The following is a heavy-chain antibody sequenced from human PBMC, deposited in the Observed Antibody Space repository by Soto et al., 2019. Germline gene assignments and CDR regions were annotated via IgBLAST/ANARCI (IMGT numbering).Heavy chain of an antibody. J-gene: IGHJ4*01. Sequence: GGSLRLSCAASGFTVSSTYMSWVRQAPGKGLEWVSVIYSGGSTYYADSVKGRFTISRDNSKNTLYLQMNSLRAEDTAVYYCARSGYSYGPFDYWGQEPWSPSPQ. CDR3: ARSGYSYGPFDY. CDR1: GFTVSSTY. D-gene: IGHD5-18*01. V-gene: IGHV3-53*01. CDR2: IYSGGST.